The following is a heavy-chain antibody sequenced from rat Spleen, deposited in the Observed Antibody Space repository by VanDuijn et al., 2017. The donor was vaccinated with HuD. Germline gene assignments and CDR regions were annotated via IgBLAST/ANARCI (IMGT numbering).Heavy chain of an antibody. CDR3: TRTGGEANYFDY. V-gene: IGHV5-31*01. J-gene: IGHJ2*01. Sequence: EVQLVESGGGLVQPGRSLKLSCVASGFTFNNYWMTWIRQAPGKGLEWVASITNTGGSTYYPDSVKGRFTISRDNAKRTLYLQMNSLRSDDTATYSCTRTGGEANYFDYWGQGVMVTVSS. CDR2: ITNTGGST. D-gene: IGHD1-11*01. CDR1: GFTFNNYW.